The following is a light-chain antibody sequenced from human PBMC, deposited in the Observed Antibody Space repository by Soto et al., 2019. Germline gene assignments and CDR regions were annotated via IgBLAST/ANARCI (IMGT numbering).Light chain of an antibody. CDR3: QQRRYWSVT. Sequence: EIVLTQSPAILSMSPGERATLSCRASQSVSSYFAWYQQKPGQAPRLLISDASNMATGVPDRFSGSGSGTYFTLTISSLGPEDFAVYYGQQRRYWSVTFGLGTKVEIK. J-gene: IGKJ1*01. V-gene: IGKV3-11*01. CDR1: QSVSSY. CDR2: DAS.